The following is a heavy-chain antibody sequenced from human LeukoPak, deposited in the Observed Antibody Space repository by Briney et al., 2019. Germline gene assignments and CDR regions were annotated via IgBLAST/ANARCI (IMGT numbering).Heavy chain of an antibody. Sequence: GASVKVSCKASGYTFTTYGISWVRQAPGQGLEWMGWIGPYNGNTNSAQKVQGRVTMTTDTSTSTAYMLRDSRGSDDTAVYYCARGHIGVPFDYWGQGTLVTVSS. J-gene: IGHJ4*02. D-gene: IGHD3-10*01. CDR2: IGPYNGNT. CDR1: GYTFTTYG. CDR3: ARGHIGVPFDY. V-gene: IGHV1-18*01.